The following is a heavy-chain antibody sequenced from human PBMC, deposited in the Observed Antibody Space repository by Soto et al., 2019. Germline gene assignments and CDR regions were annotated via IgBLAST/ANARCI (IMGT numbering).Heavy chain of an antibody. V-gene: IGHV3-15*01. CDR3: ATIAVVTPGFDY. J-gene: IGHJ4*02. CDR1: GFTFINAW. CDR2: VRSKTEGGTI. Sequence: ESGGGLVKPGGSLRLSCSASGFTFINAWMGWVRQAPGKGLAWVGRVRSKTEGGTIDYAAPVKGRFTISRDESKNTLYLQMTSLRTEDTAVYYCATIAVVTPGFDYWGQGTRVTVAS. D-gene: IGHD2-15*01.